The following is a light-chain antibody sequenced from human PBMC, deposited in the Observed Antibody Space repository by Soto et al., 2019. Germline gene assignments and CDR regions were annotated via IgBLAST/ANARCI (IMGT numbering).Light chain of an antibody. Sequence: IVLTQSPGTLSLSPGERATLSCRASQSVSSSYLVWYQQKPGQAPRLLIYGASSRATGIPDRFSGSGSETDFSLTISRLEPEDVAVYYCQQYVSLYTFDQGNKLETK. V-gene: IGKV3-20*01. CDR3: QQYVSLYT. CDR2: GAS. CDR1: QSVSSSY. J-gene: IGKJ2*01.